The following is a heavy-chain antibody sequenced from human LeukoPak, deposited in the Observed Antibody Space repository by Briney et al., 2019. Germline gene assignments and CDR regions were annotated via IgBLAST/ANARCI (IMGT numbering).Heavy chain of an antibody. CDR2: INHSGST. V-gene: IGHV4-34*01. D-gene: IGHD6-19*01. J-gene: IGHJ2*01. CDR1: GGSFSGYY. Sequence: SETPSLTCAVYGGSFSGYYWSWIRQPPGKGLEWIREINHSGSTNYNPSLKSRVTISVDTSKNQFSLRLSSVTAADTAVYYCARVLEGSSGQHWYFDLWGRGTLVTVSS. CDR3: ARVLEGSSGQHWYFDL.